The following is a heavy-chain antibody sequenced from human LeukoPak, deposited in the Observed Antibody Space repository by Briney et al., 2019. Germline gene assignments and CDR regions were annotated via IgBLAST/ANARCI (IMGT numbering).Heavy chain of an antibody. Sequence: GGSLRLSCAASGFIFDDYAMHWVRQAPGKGLEWVSGISWNSGSIGYADSVKGRFTISRDNAKNSLYLQMNSLRAEDMALYYCAKAPGSILYNYYYMDVWGKGTTVTVSS. V-gene: IGHV3-9*03. CDR3: AKAPGSILYNYYYMDV. CDR2: ISWNSGSI. J-gene: IGHJ6*03. CDR1: GFIFDDYA. D-gene: IGHD2-8*02.